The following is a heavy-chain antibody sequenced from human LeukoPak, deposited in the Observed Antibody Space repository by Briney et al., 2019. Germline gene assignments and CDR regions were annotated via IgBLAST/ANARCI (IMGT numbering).Heavy chain of an antibody. CDR3: ARTYFAAFDY. J-gene: IGHJ4*02. CDR1: GFTFSSYW. CDR2: INSDGSST. Sequence: GGSLRLSCAASGFTFSSYWMHWVRHAPGEGLVWVSRINSDGSSTSYADSVKGRFTISRDNAKNTLYLQMNSLRAEDTAVYYCARTYFAAFDYWGQGTLVTVSS. D-gene: IGHD3-9*01. V-gene: IGHV3-74*01.